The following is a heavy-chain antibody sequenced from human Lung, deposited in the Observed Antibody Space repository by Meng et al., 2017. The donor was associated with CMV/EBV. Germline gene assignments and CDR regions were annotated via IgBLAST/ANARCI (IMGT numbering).Heavy chain of an antibody. D-gene: IGHD3-10*01. CDR2: IRYDGSNK. CDR3: AKDAGVRPGVPGWDGMDV. J-gene: IGHJ6*02. Sequence: GGSXRLSCAASGFTFSSYGMHWVRQAPGKGLEWVAFIRYDGSNKYYADSVKGRFTISRDNSKNTLYLQMNSLRAEDTAVYYCAKDAGVRPGVPGWDGMDVWXQGTXVTVSS. V-gene: IGHV3-30*02. CDR1: GFTFSSYG.